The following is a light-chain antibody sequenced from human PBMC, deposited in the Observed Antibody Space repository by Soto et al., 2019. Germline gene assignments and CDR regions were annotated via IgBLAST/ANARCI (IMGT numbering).Light chain of an antibody. J-gene: IGKJ1*01. CDR1: QSVSSK. CDR2: GAS. V-gene: IGKV3-15*01. CDR3: QQYNNWPGT. Sequence: EIVLTQSPGTLSVSPGERATLSCRASQSVSSKLAWYQQKPGQAPRLLFYGASTGATGIPARFSGSGSETDFTLSISSLQSEEFAVYYCQQYNNWPGTFGQGTKVEIK.